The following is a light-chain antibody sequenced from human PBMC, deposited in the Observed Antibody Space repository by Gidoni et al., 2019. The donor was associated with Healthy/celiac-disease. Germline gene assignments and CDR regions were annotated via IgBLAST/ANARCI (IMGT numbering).Light chain of an antibody. CDR2: DAS. V-gene: IGKV1-33*01. CDR3: QQYDNLLPLT. CDR1: QDISNY. Sequence: DIQMTQSPSSLSASVGDRVTITCQASQDISNYLNWYQQKPEKAPKLLIYDASNLETGVPSRFSGSGSGTDFTFTISSLQPEDIATYYCQQYDNLLPLTFGGGTKVEIK. J-gene: IGKJ4*01.